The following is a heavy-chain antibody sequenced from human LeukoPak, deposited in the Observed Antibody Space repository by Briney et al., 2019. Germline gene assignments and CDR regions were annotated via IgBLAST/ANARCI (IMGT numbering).Heavy chain of an antibody. Sequence: PGGSLRLSCAASGFTVSSNYMSWVRQAPGKGLEWVSVIYSGGSTYYADSVKGRFTISRDNSKNTLYLQMNSLRAEDTAVYYCAKADYYDSNTYRAQFFQHWGQGTLVTVSS. CDR3: AKADYYDSNTYRAQFFQH. CDR1: GFTVSSNY. V-gene: IGHV3-53*01. J-gene: IGHJ1*01. CDR2: IYSGGST. D-gene: IGHD3-22*01.